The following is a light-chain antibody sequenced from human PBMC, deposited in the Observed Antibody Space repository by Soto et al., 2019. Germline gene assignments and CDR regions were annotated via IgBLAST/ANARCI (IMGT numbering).Light chain of an antibody. CDR3: QKHDSAPFT. J-gene: IGKJ3*01. CDR2: AAA. CDR1: QGIANS. Sequence: DIQMTQSPSSLSASVGDRVTISCRASQGIANSLAWYQQKPGKVPTLLIYAAATLHSGVPSRFSCSGSGTDFTLTISSLQPEDVATYYCQKHDSAPFTFGPGTKVDVK. V-gene: IGKV1-27*01.